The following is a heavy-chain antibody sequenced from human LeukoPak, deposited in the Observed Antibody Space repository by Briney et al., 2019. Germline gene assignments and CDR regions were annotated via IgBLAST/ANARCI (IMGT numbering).Heavy chain of an antibody. CDR2: MSGSGGST. D-gene: IGHD1-26*01. J-gene: IGHJ5*02. CDR3: ARSRADRKTVAWFDP. V-gene: IGHV3-23*01. Sequence: GGSLRLSCAASGFTFSSYGMSWVPQAPGKGLEWGSDMSGSGGSTYYADSVKGRFTISRDNSKNTLYLQMNSLRAEDTAVYYCARSRADRKTVAWFDPWGQGTLVSVSA. CDR1: GFTFSSYG.